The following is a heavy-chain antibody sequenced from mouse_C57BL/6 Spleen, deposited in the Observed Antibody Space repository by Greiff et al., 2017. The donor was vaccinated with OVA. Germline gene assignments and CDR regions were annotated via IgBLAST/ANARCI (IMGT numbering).Heavy chain of an antibody. CDR1: GFTFSDYY. D-gene: IGHD2-5*01. Sequence: EVKLMESGGGLVQPGGSLKLSCAASGFTFSDYYMYWVRQTPEKRLEWVAYISNGGGSTYYPDTVKGRFTISRDNAKNTLYLQMSRLKSEDTAMYYCARQSNYDAMDYWGQGTSVTVSS. J-gene: IGHJ4*01. CDR2: ISNGGGST. V-gene: IGHV5-12*01. CDR3: ARQSNYDAMDY.